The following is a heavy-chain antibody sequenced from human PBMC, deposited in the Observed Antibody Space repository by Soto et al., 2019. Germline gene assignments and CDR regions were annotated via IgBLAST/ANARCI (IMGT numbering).Heavy chain of an antibody. D-gene: IGHD3-10*01. Sequence: QVQLVESGGGVVQPGRSLRLSCAASGFTFSSYGMHWVRQAPGKGLEWVAVISYDGSNKYYADSVKGRFTISRDNSKNPLYLQMNSLRAEETAVYYCANDKRGDCYGSGKGYWGQGTLVTVSS. CDR3: ANDKRGDCYGSGKGY. CDR2: ISYDGSNK. J-gene: IGHJ4*02. V-gene: IGHV3-30*18. CDR1: GFTFSSYG.